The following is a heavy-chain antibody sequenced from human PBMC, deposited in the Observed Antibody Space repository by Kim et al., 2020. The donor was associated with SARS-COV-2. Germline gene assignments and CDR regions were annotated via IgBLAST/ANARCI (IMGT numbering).Heavy chain of an antibody. J-gene: IGHJ6*03. CDR1: GYTFTSYD. CDR3: ARVRLWLPPDYYYYYYMDV. Sequence: ASVKVSCKASGYTFTSYDINWVRQATGQGLEWMGWMNPNSGNTGYAQKFQGRVTMTRNTSISTAYMELSSLRSEDTAVYYCARVRLWLPPDYYYYYYMDVWGKRAPVTVSS. CDR2: MNPNSGNT. V-gene: IGHV1-8*01. D-gene: IGHD5-18*01.